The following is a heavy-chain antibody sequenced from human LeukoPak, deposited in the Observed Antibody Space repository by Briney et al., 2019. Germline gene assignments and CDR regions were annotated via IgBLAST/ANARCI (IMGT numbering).Heavy chain of an antibody. J-gene: IGHJ4*02. CDR1: GFTFSSYG. V-gene: IGHV3-33*01. Sequence: PGGSLRLSCAASGFTFSSYGMHWVRQAPGKGLEWVAVIWYDGSNKYYADSVKGRFTISRDNSKNTLYLQMNSLRAEDTAVYCCARDLPYDSSGTFDYWGQGTLVTVSS. CDR3: ARDLPYDSSGTFDY. CDR2: IWYDGSNK. D-gene: IGHD3-22*01.